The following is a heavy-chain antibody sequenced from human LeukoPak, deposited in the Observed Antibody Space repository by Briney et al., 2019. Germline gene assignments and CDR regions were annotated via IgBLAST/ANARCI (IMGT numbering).Heavy chain of an antibody. D-gene: IGHD3-22*01. Sequence: SETLSLTCTVSGGSISSSSYYWGWIRQPPGKGLEWIGSIYYSGSTYYNPSLKSRVTISVDTSKNQFSLKLSSVTAADTALYYCARELRYDNSDSGACWGQGTVVTVSS. CDR2: IYYSGST. CDR1: GGSISSSSYY. J-gene: IGHJ3*01. CDR3: ARELRYDNSDSGAC. V-gene: IGHV4-39*07.